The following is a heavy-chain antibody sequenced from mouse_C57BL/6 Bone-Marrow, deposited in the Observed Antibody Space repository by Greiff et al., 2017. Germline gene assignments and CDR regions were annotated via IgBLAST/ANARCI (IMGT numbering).Heavy chain of an antibody. V-gene: IGHV14-4*01. CDR2: IDPENGDT. D-gene: IGHD1-1*01. CDR3: TPLYYYGSSYDY. CDR1: GFNIKDDY. Sequence: VQLQQPGAELVRPGASVKLSCTASGFNIKDDYMHWVKQRPEQGLEWIGWIDPENGDTEYASKFQGKATITADTSSNTAYLQLSSLTSEDTAVYYCTPLYYYGSSYDYWGQGTTLTVSS. J-gene: IGHJ2*01.